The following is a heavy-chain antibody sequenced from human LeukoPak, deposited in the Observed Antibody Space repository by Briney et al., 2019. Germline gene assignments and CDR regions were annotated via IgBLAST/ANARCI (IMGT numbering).Heavy chain of an antibody. CDR3: ARVPQRVLEWLLPTYDY. CDR1: GYTFTSYD. V-gene: IGHV1-8*01. D-gene: IGHD3-3*01. Sequence: GASVKVSCKASGYTFTSYDINWVRQATGQGLEWMGWMNPNSGNTGCAQKFQGRVTMTRNTSISTAHMELSSLRSEDTAVYYCARVPQRVLEWLLPTYDYWGQGTLVTVSS. J-gene: IGHJ4*02. CDR2: MNPNSGNT.